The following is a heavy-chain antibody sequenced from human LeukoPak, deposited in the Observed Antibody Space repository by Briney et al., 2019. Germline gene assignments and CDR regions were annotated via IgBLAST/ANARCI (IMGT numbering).Heavy chain of an antibody. V-gene: IGHV3-48*03. CDR3: AREAGTAMVIGYMDV. CDR1: GFTFSSYE. J-gene: IGHJ6*03. D-gene: IGHD5-18*01. CDR2: ISSSGSTI. Sequence: PGGSLRLSCAASGFTFSSYEMNWVRQAPGKGLEWVSYISSSGSTIYYADSVKGRFTISRDNAKNSLYLQMNSLRAEDTAVYYCAREAGTAMVIGYMDVWGKGTTVTISS.